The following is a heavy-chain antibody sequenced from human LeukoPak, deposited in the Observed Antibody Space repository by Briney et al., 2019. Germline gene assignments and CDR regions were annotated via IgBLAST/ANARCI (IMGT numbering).Heavy chain of an antibody. CDR3: ARGRQLLRRPVAFDI. CDR1: GYTFTSYD. Sequence: ASVKVFCKASGYTFTSYDINWVRQATGQGLEWMGWMNPNSGNTGYAQKFQGRVTMTRNTSISTAYMELSSLRSEDTAVYYCARGRQLLRRPVAFDIWGQGTMVTVSS. CDR2: MNPNSGNT. J-gene: IGHJ3*02. D-gene: IGHD2-15*01. V-gene: IGHV1-8*01.